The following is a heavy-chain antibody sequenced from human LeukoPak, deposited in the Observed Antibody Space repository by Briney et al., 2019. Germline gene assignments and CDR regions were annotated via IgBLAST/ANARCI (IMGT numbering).Heavy chain of an antibody. CDR3: AKDHCSGGSCYFNLLVSFGMDV. Sequence: PGGSLRLSCAASGFTFSSYAMSWVRQAPGKGLEWVSAISGSGGSTYYADSVKGRFTISRDNSKNTLYLQMNSLRAEDTAVYYCAKDHCSGGSCYFNLLVSFGMDVWGQGTTVTVSS. J-gene: IGHJ6*02. CDR1: GFTFSSYA. D-gene: IGHD2-15*01. V-gene: IGHV3-23*01. CDR2: ISGSGGST.